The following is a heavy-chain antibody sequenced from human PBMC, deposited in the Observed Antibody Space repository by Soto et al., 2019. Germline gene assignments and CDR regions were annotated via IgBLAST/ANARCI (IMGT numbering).Heavy chain of an antibody. J-gene: IGHJ6*02. Sequence: GGSLILSCGSAGFPCTSYVMHWVSQAPGKGLEWVAVIWSDGSNKYYADSVKGRFTISRDNSKNRLYLQMNSLRIKDTAVYNCARGRYGMDVWGRGTTITVSS. CDR1: GFPCTSYV. V-gene: IGHV3-33*08. CDR2: IWSDGSNK. CDR3: ARGRYGMDV.